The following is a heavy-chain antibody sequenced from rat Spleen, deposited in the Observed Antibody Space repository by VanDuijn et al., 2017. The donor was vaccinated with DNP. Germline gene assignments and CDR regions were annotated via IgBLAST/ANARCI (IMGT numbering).Heavy chain of an antibody. D-gene: IGHD1-7*01. CDR3: ARHGPSYYGYTYNVMDA. CDR1: GFTFSSFP. V-gene: IGHV5-25*01. CDR2: ISSGGGGT. J-gene: IGHJ4*01. Sequence: EVRLVESDGGLVQPGRSLKLSCIASGFTFSSFPMAWVRQAPKKGLEWVASISSGGGGTYYPDSVKGRFTISRDNAKSTLYLQMDSLRSEDTASYYCARHGPSYYGYTYNVMDAWGQGASVTVSS.